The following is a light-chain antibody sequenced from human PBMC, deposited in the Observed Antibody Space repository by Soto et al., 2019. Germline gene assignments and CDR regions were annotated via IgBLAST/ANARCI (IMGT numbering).Light chain of an antibody. CDR2: GAS. Sequence: EIVFTQSPGTPSLSPGEKATLSCRASQSVSSSHLAWYQQKPGQAPRLLIYGASSRATGIPDRFSGSGSGTDFTLTISRLEPEDFAVYYCQQYGSSPRTFGQGTRWIS. CDR1: QSVSSSH. V-gene: IGKV3-20*01. J-gene: IGKJ1*01. CDR3: QQYGSSPRT.